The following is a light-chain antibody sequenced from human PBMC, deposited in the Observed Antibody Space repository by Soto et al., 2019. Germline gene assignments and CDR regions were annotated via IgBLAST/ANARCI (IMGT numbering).Light chain of an antibody. V-gene: IGKV1-5*03. CDR1: QSIDSW. CDR2: KAS. Sequence: DIQMTQSPSTMSASVGDRVTITCRASQSIDSWLAWYQQKPGKAPKFLMYKASNLESGVPSRFSGSGSETEFTLTISSLQPDDFATYYCQHYKSYPWTFGQGTKVEF. CDR3: QHYKSYPWT. J-gene: IGKJ1*01.